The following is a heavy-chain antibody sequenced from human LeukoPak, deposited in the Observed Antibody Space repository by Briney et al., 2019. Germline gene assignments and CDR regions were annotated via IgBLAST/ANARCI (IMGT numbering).Heavy chain of an antibody. CDR2: ITYDRSNK. V-gene: IGHV3-30-3*01. CDR3: VRGSVTYSGGYFQH. CDR1: GFTFSSFV. Sequence: GGSLRLSCAASGFTFSSFVMHWVRQAPGKGLEWVALITYDRSNKYYADSVRGRFTITRDNSKNTLDLQMSALRAEDTAVYYCVRGSVTYSGGYFQHWGQGTLVTVSS. D-gene: IGHD1-26*01. J-gene: IGHJ1*01.